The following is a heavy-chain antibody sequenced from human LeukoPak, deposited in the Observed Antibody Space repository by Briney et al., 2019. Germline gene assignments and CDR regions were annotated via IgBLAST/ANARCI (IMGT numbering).Heavy chain of an antibody. Sequence: PSETLSLTCTVSGGSISSYYWSWIRQPPGKGLEWIGYIYYSGSTNFNPSLKSRVSISLDTSKNQFSLKLYSVTAADTAVYYCARDSDYYSYGMDVWGQGTTVTVSS. D-gene: IGHD3-10*01. CDR2: IYYSGST. CDR3: ARDSDYYSYGMDV. V-gene: IGHV4-59*12. J-gene: IGHJ6*02. CDR1: GGSISSYY.